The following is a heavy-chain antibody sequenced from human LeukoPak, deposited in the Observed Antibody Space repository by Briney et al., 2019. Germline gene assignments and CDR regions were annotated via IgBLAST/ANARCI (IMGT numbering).Heavy chain of an antibody. CDR1: GGSISSYY. J-gene: IGHJ5*02. V-gene: IGHV4-30-4*01. CDR2: IYYSGST. Sequence: SETLSLTCTVSGGSISSYYWSWIRQPPGKGLEWIGYIYYSGSTYYNPSLKSRVTISVDTSKNQFSLKLSSVTAADTAVYYCASSGWYQGWFDPWGQGTLVTVSS. D-gene: IGHD6-19*01. CDR3: ASSGWYQGWFDP.